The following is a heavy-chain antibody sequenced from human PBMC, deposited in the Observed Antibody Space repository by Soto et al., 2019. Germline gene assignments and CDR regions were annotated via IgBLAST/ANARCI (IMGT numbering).Heavy chain of an antibody. D-gene: IGHD1-26*01. V-gene: IGHV1-2*02. J-gene: IGHJ4*02. CDR3: ARDLAKGGGSAGFDY. CDR1: GYTFTGYY. CDR2: INPNSGGT. Sequence: QVQLVQSGAEVKKPGASVKVSCKASGYTFTGYYIHWVRQAPGQGFEWLGWINPNSGGTKYPQKFQGRVTMTRDTSLSVASMALTGLTSDDTAMYYCARDLAKGGGSAGFDYWGQGTLVTVSS.